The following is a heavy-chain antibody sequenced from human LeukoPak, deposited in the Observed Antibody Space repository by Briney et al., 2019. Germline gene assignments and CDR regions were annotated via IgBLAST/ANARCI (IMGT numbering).Heavy chain of an antibody. V-gene: IGHV6-1*01. Sequence: SQTLSLTCAISGDSVSSNSVAWNWVRQSPSGGLEWLGRTYYRSKWYNDYAVSVKSRITINPDTSKNQFSLQLNSVTPEDTSEYYCARDQGGGGKYYFDYWGQGTLVTVSS. D-gene: IGHD1-26*01. CDR3: ARDQGGGGKYYFDY. CDR2: TYYRSKWYN. J-gene: IGHJ4*02. CDR1: GDSVSSNSVA.